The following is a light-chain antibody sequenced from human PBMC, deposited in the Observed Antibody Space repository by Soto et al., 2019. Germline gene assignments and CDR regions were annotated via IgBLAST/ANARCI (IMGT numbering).Light chain of an antibody. V-gene: IGKV1-27*01. CDR2: AAS. CDR1: QGISNY. CDR3: QKYTNVPA. Sequence: DLQMTQSPSSLSASVGDRVTITCRASQGISNYLAWYQQIPGKVPKLLISAASTLQSVVPSRFSGSGSGTDFTLTISSLQPEDVATYYCQKYTNVPAFGGGTKVEIK. J-gene: IGKJ4*01.